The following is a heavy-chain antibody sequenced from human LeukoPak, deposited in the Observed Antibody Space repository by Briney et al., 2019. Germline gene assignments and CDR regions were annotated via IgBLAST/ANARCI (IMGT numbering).Heavy chain of an antibody. CDR3: ARETTVTSLGFNWFDP. CDR1: GASISSYY. CDR2: IYYSGST. J-gene: IGHJ5*02. Sequence: PSETLSLTCTVSGASISSYYWSWIRQPPGKGLEWIGYIYYSGSTNYNPSLKSRATISLDTSKNQFSLKLSSVTAADTAVYYCARETTVTSLGFNWFDPWGQGTLVTVSS. V-gene: IGHV4-59*01. D-gene: IGHD4-11*01.